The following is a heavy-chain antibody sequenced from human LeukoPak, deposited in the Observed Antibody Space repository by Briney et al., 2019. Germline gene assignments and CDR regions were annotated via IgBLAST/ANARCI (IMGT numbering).Heavy chain of an antibody. J-gene: IGHJ4*02. CDR2: ISYDGSNK. CDR1: GFTFSNYG. V-gene: IGHV3-30*18. Sequence: PGRSLRLSCAASGFTFSNYGMHWVRQAPGKGLEWVAVISYDGSNKYYADSVKGRFTISRDNSKNTLYLQMNSLGAEDTAVYYCAKANDYGDYSWYFDYWGQGTLVTVSS. CDR3: AKANDYGDYSWYFDY. D-gene: IGHD4-17*01.